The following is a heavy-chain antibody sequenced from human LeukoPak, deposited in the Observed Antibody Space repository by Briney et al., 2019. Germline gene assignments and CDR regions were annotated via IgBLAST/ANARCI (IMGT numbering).Heavy chain of an antibody. D-gene: IGHD3-22*01. V-gene: IGHV4-61*02. CDR1: GGSISSGSYY. CDR2: IYTSGST. J-gene: IGHJ6*03. CDR3: ARVEDYYDSSGYPEVTIGDYMDV. Sequence: SETLSLTCTVSGGSISSGSYYWSWIRQPAGKGLEWIGRIYTSGSTNYNPSLKSRVTISVDTSKNQFSLKLSSVTAADTAVYYCARVEDYYDSSGYPEVTIGDYMDVWGKGTTVTVSS.